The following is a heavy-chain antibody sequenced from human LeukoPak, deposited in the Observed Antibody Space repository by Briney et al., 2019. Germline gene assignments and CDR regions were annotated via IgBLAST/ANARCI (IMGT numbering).Heavy chain of an antibody. CDR1: GGSISSGAYY. V-gene: IGHV4-31*03. Sequence: PSETLSLTCTVSGGSISSGAYYWSWIRQHPGKGLEWIGYIYYSGSTYYNPSLKSRATISVDTSKNQFSLKLTSVTAADTAVYYCARDRCSSTICNFDYWGQGTLVTVSS. CDR2: IYYSGST. J-gene: IGHJ4*02. D-gene: IGHD2-2*01. CDR3: ARDRCSSTICNFDY.